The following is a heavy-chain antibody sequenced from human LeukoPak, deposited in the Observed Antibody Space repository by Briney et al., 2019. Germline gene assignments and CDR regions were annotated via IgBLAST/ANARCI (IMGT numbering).Heavy chain of an antibody. CDR2: IYYSGST. CDR3: ARHFGRARSAFDI. V-gene: IGHV4-59*08. D-gene: IGHD2-15*01. Sequence: SETLSLTCTVSGGSISSYYWSWIRQPPGKGLEWIGYIYYSGSTNYSPSLKSRVTISVDTSKNQFSLKLSSVTAADTAVYYCARHFGRARSAFDIWGQGTMVTVSS. J-gene: IGHJ3*02. CDR1: GGSISSYY.